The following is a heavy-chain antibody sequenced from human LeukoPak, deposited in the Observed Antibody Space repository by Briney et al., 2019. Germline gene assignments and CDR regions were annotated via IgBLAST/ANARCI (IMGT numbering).Heavy chain of an antibody. Sequence: SETLSLTCTVSGGSISSYYWSWIRQPPGKGLEWIGYIYYSGSTNYNPSLKSRVTISVDTSKNQFSPKLSSVTAADTAVYYCARDGGYCSGGSCYYVWGQGTTVTVSS. CDR2: IYYSGST. V-gene: IGHV4-59*01. CDR1: GGSISSYY. CDR3: ARDGGYCSGGSCYYV. D-gene: IGHD2-15*01. J-gene: IGHJ6*02.